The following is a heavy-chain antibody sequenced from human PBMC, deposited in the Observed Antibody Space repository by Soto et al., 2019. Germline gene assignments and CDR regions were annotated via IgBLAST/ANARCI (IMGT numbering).Heavy chain of an antibody. CDR1: GFTFSSHW. J-gene: IGHJ3*02. CDR2: ISSDGSRT. V-gene: IGHV3-74*01. Sequence: EVQLVESGGGLVQPGGSLRLSCAASGFTFSSHWMHWVRQAPGKGLVWVSRISSDGSRTNYADSVKGRFTISRDNAKNTVYLQMNRVRAEETAVYYCARGVRGAYGLDIWGQGTMVTVSS. CDR3: ARGVRGAYGLDI. D-gene: IGHD2-21*01.